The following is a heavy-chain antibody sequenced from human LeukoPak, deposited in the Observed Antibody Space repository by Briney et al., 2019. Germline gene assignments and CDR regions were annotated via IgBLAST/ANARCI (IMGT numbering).Heavy chain of an antibody. Sequence: QSGGSLRLSCAASGFTFSSYAMTWVRQAPGKGLEWVSVISDNGDTAYYADSVKGRFTISRDNAKNSLYLQMNSLRAEDTAVYYCASRSTYTYGRTGYFDYWGQGTLVTVSS. J-gene: IGHJ4*02. V-gene: IGHV3-23*01. CDR2: ISDNGDTA. D-gene: IGHD5-18*01. CDR1: GFTFSSYA. CDR3: ASRSTYTYGRTGYFDY.